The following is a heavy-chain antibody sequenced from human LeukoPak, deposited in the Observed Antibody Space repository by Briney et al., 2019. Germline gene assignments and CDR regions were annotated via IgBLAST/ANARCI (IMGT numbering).Heavy chain of an antibody. J-gene: IGHJ4*02. CDR2: IRYDGSNK. Sequence: PGGSLRLSCAGSGFTFSSYGMHWVRQAPGKGLEWVAFIRYDGSNKYYADSVKGRFTISRDNSKNTLYLQMNSLRAEDTAVYYCAKDVEMATISYFDYWGQGTLVTVSS. D-gene: IGHD5-24*01. CDR3: AKDVEMATISYFDY. V-gene: IGHV3-30*02. CDR1: GFTFSSYG.